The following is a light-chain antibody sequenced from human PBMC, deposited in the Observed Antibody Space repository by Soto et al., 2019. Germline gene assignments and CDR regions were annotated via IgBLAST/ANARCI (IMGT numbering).Light chain of an antibody. CDR3: QQYNSYWT. CDR2: KAS. J-gene: IGKJ1*01. Sequence: DIQMTQSPSTLFASVGDRVTITCRASQIISSWLAWYQQKPGKAPKLLIYKASSLESGVPSRFSGSGSGTEFTLTISSLQPDDFATHYCQQYNSYWTFGQGTKVEIK. V-gene: IGKV1-5*03. CDR1: QIISSW.